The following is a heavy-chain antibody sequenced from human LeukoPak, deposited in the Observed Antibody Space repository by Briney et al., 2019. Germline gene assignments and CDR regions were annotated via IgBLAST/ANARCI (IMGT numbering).Heavy chain of an antibody. CDR3: AREREEGGAWYERPHFDY. Sequence: PLETLSLTCAVYGESFRGYYWAWIRQSPGKGLEWIGQINHSGSTNYNPSPKSRVTISVDTSKNQFSLKVSSVTAADTAIYYCAREREEGGAWYERPHFDYWGQGALVTVSS. V-gene: IGHV4-34*01. J-gene: IGHJ4*02. CDR2: INHSGST. D-gene: IGHD6-19*01. CDR1: GESFRGYY.